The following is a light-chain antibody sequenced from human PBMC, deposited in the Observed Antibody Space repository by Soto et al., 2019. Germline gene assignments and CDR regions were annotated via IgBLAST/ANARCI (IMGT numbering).Light chain of an antibody. V-gene: IGKV1-17*01. CDR3: LQHNTYPLT. CDR2: AAS. Sequence: DIQMTQSPSSLSASVGDRVTITCRASQGIRNGLGWYQQKPGKAPKRLIYAASSLQSGVPSRFSGSGFGTEFTLTISSLQPEDFATYYCLQHNTYPLTFGGGTKVEIK. J-gene: IGKJ4*01. CDR1: QGIRNG.